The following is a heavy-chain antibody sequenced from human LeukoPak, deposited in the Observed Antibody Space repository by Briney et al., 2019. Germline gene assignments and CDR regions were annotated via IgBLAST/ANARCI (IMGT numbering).Heavy chain of an antibody. D-gene: IGHD4-17*01. CDR3: ARAYGDRTNDAFDI. V-gene: IGHV4-34*01. J-gene: IGHJ3*02. CDR2: INHSGST. Sequence: PSETLSLTCAVYGGSFSGYYWSWIRQPPGKGLEWIGEINHSGSTNYNPSLKSRVTISVDTSKNQFSLKLSSVTAADTAVYYCARAYGDRTNDAFDIWGQGTMVTVSS. CDR1: GGSFSGYY.